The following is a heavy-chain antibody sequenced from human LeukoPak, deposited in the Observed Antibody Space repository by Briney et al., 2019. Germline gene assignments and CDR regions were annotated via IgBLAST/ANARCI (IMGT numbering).Heavy chain of an antibody. D-gene: IGHD2-15*01. CDR2: IYYSGST. CDR3: ARVGYCSGGSCSGFDY. V-gene: IGHV4-28*01. CDR1: GYSISSSNW. Sequence: SETLSLTCAVSGYSISSSNWWGWIRPPGKGLEWIGYIYYSGSTYYNPSLKSRVTTSVDTSKNQFSLKLSSVTAVDTAVYYCARVGYCSGGSCSGFDYWGQGTLVTVSS. J-gene: IGHJ4*02.